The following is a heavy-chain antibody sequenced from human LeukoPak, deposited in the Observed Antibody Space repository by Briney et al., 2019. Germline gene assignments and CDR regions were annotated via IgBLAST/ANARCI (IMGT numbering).Heavy chain of an antibody. CDR2: IDWDDDK. V-gene: IGHV2-70*11. CDR1: GFSLSTSGMC. D-gene: IGHD6-13*01. J-gene: IGHJ4*02. Sequence: SGPALVKPTQTLTLTCTFSGFSLSTSGMCVGWIRQPPGKALEWLARIDWDDDKYYSTSLKTRLTISKDTSKNQVVLTMTNMDPVDTATYYCARGYSSSWYDWGLDYWGQGTLVTVSS. CDR3: ARGYSSSWYDWGLDY.